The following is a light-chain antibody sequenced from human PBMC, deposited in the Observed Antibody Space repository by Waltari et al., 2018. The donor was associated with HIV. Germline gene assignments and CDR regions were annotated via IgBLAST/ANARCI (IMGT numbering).Light chain of an antibody. CDR1: SSDVGGYNY. CDR3: SSYTSSSTHPWV. V-gene: IGLV2-14*01. Sequence: QSALTQPASVSGSPGQSITISCTGTSSDVGGYNYVSWYQQHPGKAPKRMIYDVSNRPSWVSNRFSGSKSGKTASLTISGLQAEDEADYYCSSYTSSSTHPWVFGGGTKLTVL. J-gene: IGLJ3*02. CDR2: DVS.